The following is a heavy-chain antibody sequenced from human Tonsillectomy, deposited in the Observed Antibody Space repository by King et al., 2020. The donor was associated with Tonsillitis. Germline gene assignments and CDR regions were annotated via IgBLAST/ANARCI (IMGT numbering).Heavy chain of an antibody. J-gene: IGHJ4*02. Sequence: VQLQESGPGLVKPSETLSLTCAVSGYSISSGYYWGWIRQPPGKGLEWIGSIYHSGSTYYNPSLKSRVTISVDTSKNQFSLKLSSVTAADTAVYYCARDASGWYRGEFDYWGQGTLVTVSS. CDR2: IYHSGST. D-gene: IGHD6-19*01. V-gene: IGHV4-38-2*02. CDR3: ARDASGWYRGEFDY. CDR1: GYSISSGYY.